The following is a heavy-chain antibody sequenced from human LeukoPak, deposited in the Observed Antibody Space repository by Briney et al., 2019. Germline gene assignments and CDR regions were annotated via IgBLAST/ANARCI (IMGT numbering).Heavy chain of an antibody. CDR3: TRDPDYGDPD. J-gene: IGHJ4*02. CDR2: ITSRGRST. D-gene: IGHD2-21*01. V-gene: IGHV3-11*01. Sequence: PGRSVRLFCTASGFSFSDHYMTWMRHAPGKGLEWISYITSRGRSTDYADTVKGRFIISRDNAMNSMFLQMSSLRVDDTAVYYCTRDPDYGDPDWGQGTLVTVSS. CDR1: GFSFSDHY.